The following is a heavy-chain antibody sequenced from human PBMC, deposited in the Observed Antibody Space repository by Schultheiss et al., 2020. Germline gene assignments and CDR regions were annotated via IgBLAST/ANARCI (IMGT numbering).Heavy chain of an antibody. Sequence: SETLSLTCTVSGGSISSGGCYWSWIRQHPGKGLEWIGSIYYSGSTYYNPSLKSRVTISVDTSKNQFSLRLSSVTAADTAVYYCARVFGSRLHFFDKWGQGTLVTVSS. CDR3: ARVFGSRLHFFDK. J-gene: IGHJ4*02. D-gene: IGHD3-3*01. V-gene: IGHV4-39*07. CDR2: IYYSGST. CDR1: GGSISSGGCY.